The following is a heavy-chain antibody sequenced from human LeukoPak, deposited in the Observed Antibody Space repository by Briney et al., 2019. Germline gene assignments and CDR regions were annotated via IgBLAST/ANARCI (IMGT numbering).Heavy chain of an antibody. Sequence: ASVKVSCKASGYTFTSYYMHWVRQAPGQGLEWMGIINPSGGSTSYAQKFQGRVTMTRDTSTSTVYMELSSLGSEDTAVYYCARAFYYDSSGYYSGAFDYWGQGTLVTVSS. J-gene: IGHJ4*02. CDR2: INPSGGST. CDR3: ARAFYYDSSGYYSGAFDY. V-gene: IGHV1-46*01. D-gene: IGHD3-22*01. CDR1: GYTFTSYY.